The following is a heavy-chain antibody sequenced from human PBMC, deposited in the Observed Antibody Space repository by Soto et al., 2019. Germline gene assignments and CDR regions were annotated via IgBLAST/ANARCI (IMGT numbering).Heavy chain of an antibody. CDR2: INPNSGGT. D-gene: IGHD2-2*02. CDR3: AIGKEIPVYWYFDL. J-gene: IGHJ2*01. Sequence: AAGKSWCKASGYSFTNPYMHWVRQAPGQGLEWMGWINPNSGGTKSAQQFQGSVTMARDKSISTAYMELSRLRFDDTAVYYCAIGKEIPVYWYFDLYGGPTLVTLS. V-gene: IGHV1-2*02. CDR1: GYSFTNPY.